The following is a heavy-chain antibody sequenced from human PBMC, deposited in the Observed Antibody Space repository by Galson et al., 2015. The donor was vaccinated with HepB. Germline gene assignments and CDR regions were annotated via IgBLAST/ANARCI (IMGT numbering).Heavy chain of an antibody. CDR2: ISYDGSNK. Sequence: SLRLSCAASGFTFSSYGMHWVRQAPGKGLEWVAVISYDGSNKYYADSVKGRFTISRDNSKNTLYLQMNSLRAEDTAVYYCAKDLNGMDVWGQGTTVTVSS. CDR3: AKDLNGMDV. V-gene: IGHV3-30*18. J-gene: IGHJ6*02. CDR1: GFTFSSYG.